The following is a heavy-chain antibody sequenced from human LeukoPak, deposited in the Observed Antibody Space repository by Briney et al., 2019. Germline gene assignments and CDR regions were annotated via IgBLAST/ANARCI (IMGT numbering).Heavy chain of an antibody. V-gene: IGHV3-48*03. Sequence: PGGSLRLSCAASGFTFSSYEMNWVRQAPGKGLEWVSYISSSGSTIYYADSVKGRFTISRDNAKNSLYLQMNSLRAEDTAVYYCARDGYSYGPGAASDFDYWGQGALVSVSS. CDR3: ARDGYSYGPGAASDFDY. D-gene: IGHD5-18*01. J-gene: IGHJ4*02. CDR2: ISSSGSTI. CDR1: GFTFSSYE.